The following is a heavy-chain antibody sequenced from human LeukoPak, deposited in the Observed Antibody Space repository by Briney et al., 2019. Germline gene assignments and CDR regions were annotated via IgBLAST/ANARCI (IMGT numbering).Heavy chain of an antibody. CDR2: ISYDGSNE. Sequence: SCKASGYTFTSYGISWVRQAPGQGLEWVAVISYDGSNEYYADSVKGRFTISRDNSKNTLYLQMNSLRAEDTAVYYCAKGRRIAAAGCFDYWGQGTLVTVSS. CDR3: AKGRRIAAAGCFDY. D-gene: IGHD6-13*01. V-gene: IGHV3-30*18. J-gene: IGHJ4*02. CDR1: GYTFTSYG.